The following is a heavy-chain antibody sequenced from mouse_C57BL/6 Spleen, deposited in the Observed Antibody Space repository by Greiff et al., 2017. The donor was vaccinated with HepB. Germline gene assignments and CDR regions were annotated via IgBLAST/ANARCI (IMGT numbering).Heavy chain of an antibody. D-gene: IGHD1-1*01. V-gene: IGHV1-4*01. Sequence: VQLQQSGAELARPGASVKMSCKASGYTFTSYTMHWVKQRPGQGLEWIGYINPSSGYTKYNQKVKDKATLTADKSSSTAYMQLSSLTSEDSAVYYCARSDYFGSGYYFDYWGQGTTLTVSS. CDR1: GYTFTSYT. J-gene: IGHJ2*01. CDR2: INPSSGYT. CDR3: ARSDYFGSGYYFDY.